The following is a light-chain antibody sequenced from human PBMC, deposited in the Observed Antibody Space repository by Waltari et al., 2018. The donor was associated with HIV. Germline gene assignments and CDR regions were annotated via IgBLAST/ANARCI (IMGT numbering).Light chain of an antibody. CDR3: AVWDDSLRSVL. V-gene: IGLV1-44*01. Sequence: QSVLTQPPSASGTPGQRVNISCSGGSSNIGSNPVNWYRQFPGEAPKLLIYTNIQRHSGVPDRFSGSKSGTSVSLAISGLQSEDEADFYCAVWDDSLRSVLFGGGTRLTVL. J-gene: IGLJ3*02. CDR2: TNI. CDR1: SSNIGSNP.